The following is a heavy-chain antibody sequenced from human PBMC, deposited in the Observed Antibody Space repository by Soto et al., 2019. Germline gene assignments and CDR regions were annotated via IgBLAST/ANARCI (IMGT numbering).Heavy chain of an antibody. CDR1: GFTFSSYA. CDR2: ISGSGGST. Sequence: GGSLRLSCAASGFTFSSYAMSWVRQAPGKGLEWVSAISGSGGSTYYADSVKGRFTISRDNSKNTLYLQMNSLRAEDKAVYYCAKIRGCSSTSCYYYYGMDVWGQGTTVTVSS. D-gene: IGHD2-2*01. CDR3: AKIRGCSSTSCYYYYGMDV. J-gene: IGHJ6*02. V-gene: IGHV3-23*01.